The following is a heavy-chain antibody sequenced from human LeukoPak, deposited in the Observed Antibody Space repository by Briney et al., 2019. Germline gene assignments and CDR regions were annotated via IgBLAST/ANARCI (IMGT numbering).Heavy chain of an antibody. V-gene: IGHV1-2*02. CDR3: AREGANVGYLH. CDR2: INPNSGVT. D-gene: IGHD4/OR15-4a*01. J-gene: IGHJ4*02. Sequence: GASVKVSCKASGYTFTGYYMHWVRQAPGHGLEWMGWINPNSGVTSYPQKFQGRVTMTMDTSFSTAYMELSRLRSDDTAFYFCAREGANVGYLHWGQGTLVTVSS. CDR1: GYTFTGYY.